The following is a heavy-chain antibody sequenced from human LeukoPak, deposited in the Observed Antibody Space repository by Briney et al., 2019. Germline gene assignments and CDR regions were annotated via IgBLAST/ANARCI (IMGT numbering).Heavy chain of an antibody. D-gene: IGHD1-26*01. CDR2: VYHSGSS. Sequence: SETPSLTCTVSGGSIYTYYWSWIRQPPGKGLEWIGYVYHSGSSNYNPSLKSRVTISEDTSNNQISLKLSSVTAADTAVYYCASSQWGAPGGHWGQGILVTVSS. V-gene: IGHV4-59*08. J-gene: IGHJ4*02. CDR3: ASSQWGAPGGH. CDR1: GGSIYTYY.